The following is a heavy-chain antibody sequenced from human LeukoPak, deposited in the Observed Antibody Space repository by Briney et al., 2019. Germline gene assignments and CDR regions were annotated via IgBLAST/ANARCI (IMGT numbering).Heavy chain of an antibody. V-gene: IGHV1-18*01. CDR1: GYTFTSYG. J-gene: IGHJ3*02. CDR3: ARVQVDIVVVPAANGAFDI. D-gene: IGHD2-2*01. CDR2: ISAYNGNT. Sequence: SVKVSCKASGYTFTSYGISWVRQAPGQGLEWMGWISAYNGNTNYAQKLQGRVTMTTDTSTSTAYMELRSLRSDDTAVYYCARVQVDIVVVPAANGAFDIWGQGTMVTVSS.